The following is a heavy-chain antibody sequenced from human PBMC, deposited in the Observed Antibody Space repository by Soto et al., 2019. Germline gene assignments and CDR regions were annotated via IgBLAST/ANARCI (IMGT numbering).Heavy chain of an antibody. V-gene: IGHV4-39*01. D-gene: IGHD3-9*01. CDR2: IYYRGNA. CDR3: ARLEGLATISYYFDF. CDR1: DDSINSDKYY. J-gene: IGHJ4*02. Sequence: QLQLQESGPGLVKPSETLSLTCSVSDDSINSDKYYWGWIRQPPGKGLEWIGSIYYRGNAYYNPSLQTRFTISLDKSRSQFSLKLNSVTAADSAGYFCARLEGLATISYYFDFWGPGALVTVSS.